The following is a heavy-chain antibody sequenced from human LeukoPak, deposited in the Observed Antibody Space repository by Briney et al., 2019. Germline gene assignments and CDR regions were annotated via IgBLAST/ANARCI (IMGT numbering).Heavy chain of an antibody. CDR1: GFTVSSNY. CDR2: IKSKTDGGTT. V-gene: IGHV3-15*01. J-gene: IGHJ4*02. Sequence: GGSLRLSCAASGFTVSSNYMSWVRQAPGKGLEWVGRIKSKTDGGTTDYAAPVKGRFTISRDDSKNTLYLQMNSLKTEDTAVYYCTTEGTMVRGVIINYWGQGTLVTVSS. D-gene: IGHD3-10*01. CDR3: TTEGTMVRGVIINY.